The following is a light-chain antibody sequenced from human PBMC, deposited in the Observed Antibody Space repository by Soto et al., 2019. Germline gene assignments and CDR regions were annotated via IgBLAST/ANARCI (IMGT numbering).Light chain of an antibody. CDR3: QQYVRSPPSWT. CDR1: QSVSSRY. J-gene: IGKJ1*01. CDR2: EAS. V-gene: IGKV3-20*01. Sequence: EIVLTQSPGTLSLSPGERATLSCRASQSVSSRYLAWYQQKIGQPPRLLIFEASSRATGIPDRFSGSGSGTDFTLTISSLVPEDFAVYYCQQYVRSPPSWTFGQGTKVEIK.